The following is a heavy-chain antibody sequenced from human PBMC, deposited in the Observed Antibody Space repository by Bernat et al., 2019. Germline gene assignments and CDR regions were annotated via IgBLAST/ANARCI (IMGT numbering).Heavy chain of an antibody. CDR3: ARDIGYCSGGSCYTIAFDI. CDR2: ISSSSSYI. V-gene: IGHV3-21*01. Sequence: VQLVESGGGVVQPGRSLRLSCAASGFTFSSYSMNWVRQAPGKGLEWVSSISSSSSYIYYADSVKGRFTISRDNAKNSLYLQMNSLRAEDTAVYYCARDIGYCSGGSCYTIAFDIWGQGTMVTVSS. D-gene: IGHD2-15*01. CDR1: GFTFSSYS. J-gene: IGHJ3*02.